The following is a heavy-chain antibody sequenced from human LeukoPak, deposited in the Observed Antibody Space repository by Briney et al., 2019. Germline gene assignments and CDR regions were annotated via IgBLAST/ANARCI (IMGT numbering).Heavy chain of an antibody. V-gene: IGHV3-23*01. J-gene: IGHJ4*02. D-gene: IGHD3-10*01. CDR1: GITLSNYG. CDR3: AKRGVVIRVILVGFHKAAYYFDS. CDR2: ISDSGGST. Sequence: GGSLRLSCAVSGITLSNYGMSWVRQAPGKGLEWVAGISDSGGSTNYADSVKGRFTISRDNPKNKLYLQMNSLRAEDTAVYFCAKRGVVIRVILVGFHKAAYYFDSWGQGALVTVSS.